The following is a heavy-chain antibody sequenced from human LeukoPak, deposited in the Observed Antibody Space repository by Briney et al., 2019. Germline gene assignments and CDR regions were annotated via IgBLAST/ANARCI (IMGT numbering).Heavy chain of an antibody. Sequence: GGSLRLSCSASGFTFSDYWMCWVRQAPGRGLEWVGFIRSKAYGGTTEYAASVKGRFTISRDDSKSIAYLQMNSLKTEDTAVYYCTREGRGSDAFDYWGQGTLVTVSS. V-gene: IGHV3-49*04. D-gene: IGHD3-16*01. CDR1: GFTFSDYW. CDR3: TREGRGSDAFDY. CDR2: IRSKAYGGTT. J-gene: IGHJ4*02.